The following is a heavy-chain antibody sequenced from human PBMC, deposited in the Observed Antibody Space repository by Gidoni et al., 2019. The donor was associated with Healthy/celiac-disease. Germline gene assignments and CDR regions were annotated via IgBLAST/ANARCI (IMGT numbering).Heavy chain of an antibody. V-gene: IGHV3-23*01. D-gene: IGHD1-7*01. CDR3: AKGDNWNYVGAFDY. Sequence: EVQLLESGVGLVQPGGSLRLSCAASGFAFSSYAMSWVRQAPGKGLEWVSAISGSGGSTYYADSVKGRFTISRDNSKNTLYLQMNSLRAEDTAVYYCAKGDNWNYVGAFDYWGQGTLVTVSS. J-gene: IGHJ4*02. CDR1: GFAFSSYA. CDR2: ISGSGGST.